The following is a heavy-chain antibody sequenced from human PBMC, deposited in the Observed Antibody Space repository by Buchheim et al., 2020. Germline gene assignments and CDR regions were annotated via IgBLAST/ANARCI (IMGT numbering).Heavy chain of an antibody. CDR2: ISYVGSNK. J-gene: IGHJ4*02. V-gene: IGHV3-30-3*01. D-gene: IGHD6-19*01. CDR1: GFTFSSYA. Sequence: QVQLVESGGGVVQPGRSLRLSCAASGFTFSSYAMHWVRQAPGKGLEGVVVISYVGSNKYYADSVKGRFTISREHSENTLYVQMNSLRAEDTAVYYCARWGSSGWYGLPYFDYWGQGTL. CDR3: ARWGSSGWYGLPYFDY.